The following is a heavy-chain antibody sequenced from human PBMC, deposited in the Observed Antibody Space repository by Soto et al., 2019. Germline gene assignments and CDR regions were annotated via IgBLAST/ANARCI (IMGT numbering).Heavy chain of an antibody. D-gene: IGHD3-9*01. CDR3: ASTRDFEWSQYYFDY. CDR2: IIPIFGTA. J-gene: IGHJ4*02. CDR1: GGTLSSYA. Sequence: SVKVSCKASGGTLSSYAISWVRQAPGQGLEWMGGIIPIFGTANYAQKFQGRVTITAGESTSTAYMELSSLRSEDTAVYYCASTRDFEWSQYYFDYWGQGTLVTVSS. V-gene: IGHV1-69*13.